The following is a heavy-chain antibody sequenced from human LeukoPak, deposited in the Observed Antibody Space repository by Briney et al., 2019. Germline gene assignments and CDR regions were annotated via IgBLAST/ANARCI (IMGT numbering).Heavy chain of an antibody. J-gene: IGHJ4*02. Sequence: PGGSLRLSCAASGFTFSDYPMNWVRQAPGKGLEWISNIRTNIENTMFYADSVKGRFTISRDNSRSTLYLQMNSLRPEDTAIYYCAREGYYGSGSPPSLYFDYWGQGTLVTVSS. CDR2: IRTNIENTM. V-gene: IGHV3-48*01. D-gene: IGHD3-10*01. CDR3: AREGYYGSGSPPSLYFDY. CDR1: GFTFSDYP.